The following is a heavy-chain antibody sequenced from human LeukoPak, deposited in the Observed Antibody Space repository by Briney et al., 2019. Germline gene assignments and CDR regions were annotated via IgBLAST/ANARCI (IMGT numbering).Heavy chain of an antibody. J-gene: IGHJ6*02. V-gene: IGHV4-59*08. D-gene: IGHD4-17*01. Sequence: SETLSLTCTVSGGSISSYYWSWIRQPPGRGLEWIGYIYYSGSTNYNPSLKSRVTISVDTSKNQFSLKLSSVTAADTAVYYCARRAVTHNYYYGMDVWGQGTTVTVSS. CDR1: GGSISSYY. CDR2: IYYSGST. CDR3: ARRAVTHNYYYGMDV.